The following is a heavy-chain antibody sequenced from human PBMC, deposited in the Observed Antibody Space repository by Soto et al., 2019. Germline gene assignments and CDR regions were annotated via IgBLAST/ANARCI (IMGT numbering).Heavy chain of an antibody. CDR2: IYPGDSDT. V-gene: IGHV5-51*01. D-gene: IGHD3-22*01. CDR1: GYSFTSYW. J-gene: IGHJ6*02. Sequence: GASLKISCKGSGYSFTSYWIGWMRQMPGKGLEWMGIIYPGDSDTRYSPSFQGQVTISADKSISTAYLQWSSLKASDTAMYYCACSQVITQDYYYHYRLAVCGRGSTVTVSS. CDR3: ACSQVITQDYYYHYRLAV.